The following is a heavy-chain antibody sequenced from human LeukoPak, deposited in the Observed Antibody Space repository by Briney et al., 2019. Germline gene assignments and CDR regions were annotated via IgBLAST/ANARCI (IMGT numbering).Heavy chain of an antibody. D-gene: IGHD5-18*01. Sequence: GGSLRLSCAASGFTFSRYWMTWVRQAPGKGLEWVANIKEDGSEKYYVDSVKGRFTISRDNAKNSLYLQMNSLRAEDTAVYYCARAGMETDPLDYYYYMDVWGKGTTVTVSS. J-gene: IGHJ6*03. V-gene: IGHV3-7*04. CDR3: ARAGMETDPLDYYYYMDV. CDR1: GFTFSRYW. CDR2: IKEDGSEK.